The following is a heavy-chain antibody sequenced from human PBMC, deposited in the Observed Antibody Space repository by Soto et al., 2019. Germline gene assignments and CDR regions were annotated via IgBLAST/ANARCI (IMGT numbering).Heavy chain of an antibody. CDR1: GGPFGGYC. Sequence: SETLSLTCAVYGGPFGGYCWTWIRQPPGMGLEWIGEINHSGRTNYNPSLKSRVTISVDTSKNQFSLKLTSVTAADTAVYYCERDKITGLFDYWGQGILATVS. CDR3: ERDKITGLFDY. CDR2: INHSGRT. J-gene: IGHJ4*02. V-gene: IGHV4-34*01. D-gene: IGHD2-8*02.